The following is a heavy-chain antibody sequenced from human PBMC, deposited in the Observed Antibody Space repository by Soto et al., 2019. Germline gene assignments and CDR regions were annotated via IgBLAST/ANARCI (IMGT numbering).Heavy chain of an antibody. D-gene: IGHD6-19*01. J-gene: IGHJ6*04. V-gene: IGHV1-69*13. CDR3: ARGIAGAGHYYSGMAV. CDR2: IIPIFGTA. CDR1: GGTFSSYA. Sequence: ASVKVSCKASGGTFSSYAISWVRQAPGQGLEWMGGIIPIFGTANYAQKFQGRVTITADESTSTAYMELSSLRSEDTAVYYCARGIAGAGHYYSGMAVWGKGTTVTVSS.